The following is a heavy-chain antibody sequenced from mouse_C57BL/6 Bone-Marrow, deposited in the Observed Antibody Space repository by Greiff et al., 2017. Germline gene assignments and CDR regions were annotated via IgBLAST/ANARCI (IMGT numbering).Heavy chain of an antibody. Sequence: QVQLQQPGAELVKPGASVKLSCKASGYTFTSYWMQWVKQRPGQGLEWIGEIDPSDRYTNYNQKFKGKATLTVDTSSSTAYMQRSSLTSEDSAVYYCARGGNYEYYYAMDDWGQGTSVTVSS. CDR2: IDPSDRYT. CDR1: GYTFTSYW. CDR3: ARGGNYEYYYAMDD. D-gene: IGHD2-1*01. J-gene: IGHJ4*01. V-gene: IGHV1-50*01.